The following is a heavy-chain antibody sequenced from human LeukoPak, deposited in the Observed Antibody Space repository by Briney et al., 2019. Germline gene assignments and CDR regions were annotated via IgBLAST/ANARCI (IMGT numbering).Heavy chain of an antibody. Sequence: PGGSLSLSCAATGFTFENYVMVWVRQAPGKGLEWVSLIGWDGHNTYYADSVKGRFTISRDNSENSLYLQMNSLRIEDTDFYYGGKAYYDILTGPFDPWGQGTLVTVSS. V-gene: IGHV3-43*02. CDR1: GFTFENYV. CDR2: IGWDGHNT. J-gene: IGHJ5*02. CDR3: GKAYYDILTGPFDP. D-gene: IGHD3-9*01.